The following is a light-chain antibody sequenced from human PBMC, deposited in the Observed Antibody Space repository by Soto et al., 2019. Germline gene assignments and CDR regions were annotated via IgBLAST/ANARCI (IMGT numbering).Light chain of an antibody. CDR1: QSVGSN. Sequence: EIVMTQSPATLSVSPGERATLSCRASQSVGSNLAWYQQKPGQAPRLHIYGASTRATGFPARFSGSGSGTEFTLTISSLQSEDFAVYYCQQYNNWPPYTFGQGTKLEIK. V-gene: IGKV3-15*01. CDR3: QQYNNWPPYT. CDR2: GAS. J-gene: IGKJ2*01.